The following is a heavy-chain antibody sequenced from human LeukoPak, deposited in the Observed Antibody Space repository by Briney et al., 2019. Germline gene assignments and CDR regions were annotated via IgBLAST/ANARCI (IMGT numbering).Heavy chain of an antibody. CDR1: GYTFTSYY. D-gene: IGHD2-15*01. CDR3: ARDIWSDCSGGSCYKGMDV. Sequence: LVKVSCKASGYTFTSYYMHWVRQAPGQGLEWMGRIIPILGIANYAQKFQGRVTITADKSTSTAYMELSSLRSEDTAVYYCARDIWSDCSGGSCYKGMDVWGQGTTVTVSS. J-gene: IGHJ6*02. V-gene: IGHV1-69*04. CDR2: IIPILGIA.